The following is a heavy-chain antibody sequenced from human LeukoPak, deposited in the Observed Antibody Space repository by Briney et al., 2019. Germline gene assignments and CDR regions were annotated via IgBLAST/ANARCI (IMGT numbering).Heavy chain of an antibody. CDR2: IYYSGST. Sequence: PSETLSLTCTVSGGSISSSSYYWGWIRQPPGKGLEWIGSIYYSGSTYYNPSLKSRVTISVDTSKNQFSLKLSSVTAADTAVYYCARQGAYYDFWSGYYTAYYFDYWGQGTLVTVSS. CDR1: GGSISSSSYY. V-gene: IGHV4-39*01. D-gene: IGHD3-3*01. J-gene: IGHJ4*02. CDR3: ARQGAYYDFWSGYYTAYYFDY.